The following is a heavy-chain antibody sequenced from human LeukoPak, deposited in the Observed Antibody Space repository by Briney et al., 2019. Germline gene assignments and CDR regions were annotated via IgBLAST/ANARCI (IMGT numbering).Heavy chain of an antibody. CDR2: ISASGGTT. Sequence: PGGSLRLSCAPSGLTFNNYAMSWARQDPGEGREWVSAISASGGTTYYADSVKRRFTISRDNSENTVSLQMNSLRAEDTGVYYCARAPSEIGGYYPEYFRHWGQGTLVIVSS. CDR3: ARAPSEIGGYYPEYFRH. D-gene: IGHD3-22*01. V-gene: IGHV3-23*01. CDR1: GLTFNNYA. J-gene: IGHJ1*01.